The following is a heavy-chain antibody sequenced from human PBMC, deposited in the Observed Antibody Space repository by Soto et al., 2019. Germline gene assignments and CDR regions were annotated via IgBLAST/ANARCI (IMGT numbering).Heavy chain of an antibody. D-gene: IGHD3-10*01. Sequence: ASVKVSCKASGYTFTSYGISWVRQAPGQGLEWMGWISAYNGNTNYAQKLQGRVTMTTDTSTSTAYMELRSLRSDDTAVYYCARTRKIPKLWFGESKQTNWFDPWGQGTLVTVSS. CDR1: GYTFTSYG. J-gene: IGHJ5*02. CDR2: ISAYNGNT. CDR3: ARTRKIPKLWFGESKQTNWFDP. V-gene: IGHV1-18*01.